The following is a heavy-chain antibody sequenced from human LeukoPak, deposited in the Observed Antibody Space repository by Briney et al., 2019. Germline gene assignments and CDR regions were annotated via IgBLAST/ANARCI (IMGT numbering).Heavy chain of an antibody. CDR3: ARVSLVSTVAFDI. CDR2: ISSSGSSM. D-gene: IGHD2-15*01. V-gene: IGHV3-48*03. Sequence: SGGSLRLSCAASGFTFSSYEMNWVRQAPGKGLEWVSYISSSGSSMYYADSVKGRFTISRDNAKSSLYLQMNSLRAEDTAVYYCARVSLVSTVAFDIWGQGTMVTVSS. CDR1: GFTFSSYE. J-gene: IGHJ3*02.